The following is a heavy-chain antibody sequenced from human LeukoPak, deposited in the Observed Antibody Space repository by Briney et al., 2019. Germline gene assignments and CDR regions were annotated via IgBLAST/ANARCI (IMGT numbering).Heavy chain of an antibody. CDR3: ARGGSYLSAFDI. J-gene: IGHJ3*02. V-gene: IGHV3-53*01. D-gene: IGHD1-26*01. CDR2: IYSGGST. CDR1: GFTFSSYW. Sequence: GGSLRLSCAASGFTFSSYWMSWVRQAPGKGLEWVSIIYSGGSTFYADSVKGRFTISRGNSKNTLYLQMNSLRAEDTAVYYCARGGSYLSAFDIWGQGTMVTVSS.